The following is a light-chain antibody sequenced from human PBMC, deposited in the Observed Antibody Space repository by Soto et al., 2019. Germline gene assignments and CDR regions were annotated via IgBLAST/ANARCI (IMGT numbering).Light chain of an antibody. Sequence: EIVVTQSPATLSVSPGDRVTLSCRASQHIDNNLAWYQQRPGQPPRLLIYGASTKANGIPARFSGSGSGTEFTLTISSLQSEDFAVYCCQQYNNWPPLTFGGGTKVEIK. CDR2: GAS. V-gene: IGKV3D-15*01. CDR3: QQYNNWPPLT. J-gene: IGKJ4*01. CDR1: QHIDNN.